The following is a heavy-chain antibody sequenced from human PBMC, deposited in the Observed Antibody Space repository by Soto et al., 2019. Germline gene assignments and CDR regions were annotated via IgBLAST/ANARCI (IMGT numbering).Heavy chain of an antibody. Sequence: GWSLRLSCAASGFTFNIYWMAWVRQAPGKGLEWVANINLDGSESYSVDSVKGRFTLSRDNAKNSLYLQMNSLRAEDTAIYYGARGFSGWFDFRGQGTMVSDS. V-gene: IGHV3-7*03. D-gene: IGHD6-19*01. J-gene: IGHJ5*01. CDR1: GFTFNIYW. CDR3: ARGFSGWFDF. CDR2: INLDGSES.